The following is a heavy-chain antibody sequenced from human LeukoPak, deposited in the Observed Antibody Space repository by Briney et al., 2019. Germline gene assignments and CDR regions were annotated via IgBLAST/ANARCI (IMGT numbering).Heavy chain of an antibody. CDR1: GFTFSSYG. V-gene: IGHV3-23*01. CDR3: AKGGVGFGELLYPPDY. D-gene: IGHD3-10*01. Sequence: GGSLRLSCAASGFTFSSYGMSWVRQAPGKGLEWVSAISGSGGSTYYADSVKGRFTISRDNSKNTLYLQMNSLRAEDTAVYYCAKGGVGFGELLYPPDYWGQGTLVTVSS. CDR2: ISGSGGST. J-gene: IGHJ4*02.